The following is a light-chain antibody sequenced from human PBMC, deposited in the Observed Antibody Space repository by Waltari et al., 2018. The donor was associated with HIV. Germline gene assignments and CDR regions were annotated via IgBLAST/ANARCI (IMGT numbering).Light chain of an antibody. CDR3: QQYSDWPPFT. V-gene: IGKV3-15*01. CDR2: AAS. Sequence: EIVMTQSPATLSVSPGERATLSCRASQSVRSGLAWYQQKPGQPPRLLIYAASTRATGIPARVSGSGSGTEFTLTISSLQSEDFAVYYCQQYSDWPPFTFGGGTKVEIK. CDR1: QSVRSG. J-gene: IGKJ4*01.